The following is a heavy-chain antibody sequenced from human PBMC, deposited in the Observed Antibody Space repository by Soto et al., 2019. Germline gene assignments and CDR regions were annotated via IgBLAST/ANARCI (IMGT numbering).Heavy chain of an antibody. D-gene: IGHD6-19*01. CDR2: IGTYNGIT. V-gene: IGHV1-18*01. J-gene: IGHJ4*02. CDR3: ARDLSRLDY. CDR1: GYTFSNYA. Sequence: QVQLVQSGAEEKKPGASVKVSCKASGYTFSNYAFSWVRQAPGQGLEWMGWIGTYNGITNYSQKFQDRVTMTTDTSTSTAYMELRSLRSDDTAVYYCARDLSRLDYWGQGTLVTGSS.